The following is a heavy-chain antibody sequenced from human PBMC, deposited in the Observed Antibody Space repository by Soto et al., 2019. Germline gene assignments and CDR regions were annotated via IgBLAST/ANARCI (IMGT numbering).Heavy chain of an antibody. Sequence: SETLSLTCTVSGGSVSGYYWTWIRQPPGKGLEWVGSISYSGSTDYNPSLKSRVTISVDTSKNQFSLKLRSVTATDTAVYYCARHRGATPVYWGRGTLVTVSS. V-gene: IGHV4-39*01. CDR2: ISYSGST. CDR3: ARHRGATPVY. J-gene: IGHJ4*02. CDR1: GGSVSGYY. D-gene: IGHD1-26*01.